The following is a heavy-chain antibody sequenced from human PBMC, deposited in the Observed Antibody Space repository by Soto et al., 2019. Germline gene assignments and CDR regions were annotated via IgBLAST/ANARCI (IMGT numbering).Heavy chain of an antibody. CDR1: GFQFGSYE. V-gene: IGHV3-48*03. CDR3: ARGAFWYTTSTTDDAFDV. J-gene: IGHJ3*01. CDR2: ISHSGATI. D-gene: IGHD6-6*01. Sequence: EVQLAESGGGLVQPGGSLRLSCAASGFQFGSYEMNWVRQAPGKGLEWVARISHSGATIFYADSVKGRFTISRDNTNNSLSLLMNRLRAEDTAIYYCARGAFWYTTSTTDDAFDVWGQGTVVTVSS.